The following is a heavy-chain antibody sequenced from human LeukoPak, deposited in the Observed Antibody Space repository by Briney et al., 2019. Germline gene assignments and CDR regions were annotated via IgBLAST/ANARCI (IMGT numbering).Heavy chain of an antibody. CDR1: GGSFSGYY. D-gene: IGHD6-13*01. CDR3: ARVGSSWYVWVDY. CDR2: INHSGST. V-gene: IGHV4-34*01. J-gene: IGHJ4*02. Sequence: SETLSLTCAVYGGSFSGYYWSWICQPPGKGLEWIGEINHSGSTNYNPSLKSRVTISVDTSKNQFSLKLSSVTAADTAVYYCARVGSSWYVWVDYWGQGTLVTVSS.